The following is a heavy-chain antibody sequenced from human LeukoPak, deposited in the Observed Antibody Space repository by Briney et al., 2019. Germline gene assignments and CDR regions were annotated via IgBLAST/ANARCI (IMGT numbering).Heavy chain of an antibody. Sequence: SETLSLTCTVSGGSISSYYWIWIRQPAGKRLEWMGRIYSSGSTNYNPSLKSRVTMSVDTSKNQFSLKLSSVTAADTAVYYCARSKGSESYYYYYMDVWGKGTTVTVSS. V-gene: IGHV4-4*07. CDR3: ARSKGSESYYYYYMDV. CDR1: GGSISSYY. D-gene: IGHD1-26*01. J-gene: IGHJ6*03. CDR2: IYSSGST.